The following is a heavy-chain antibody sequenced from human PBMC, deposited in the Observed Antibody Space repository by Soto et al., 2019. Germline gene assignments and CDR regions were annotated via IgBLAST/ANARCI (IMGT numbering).Heavy chain of an antibody. CDR2: ISAYNGNT. D-gene: IGHD5-12*01. Sequence: ASVKVSCKAPGYTFTSYGISWVRQAPGQGLEWMGWISAYNGNTNYAQKLQGRVTMTTDTSTSTAYMELRSLRSDDTAVYYCARVGLDIVATIHFDYWGQGTLVTVSS. J-gene: IGHJ4*02. CDR3: ARVGLDIVATIHFDY. CDR1: GYTFTSYG. V-gene: IGHV1-18*01.